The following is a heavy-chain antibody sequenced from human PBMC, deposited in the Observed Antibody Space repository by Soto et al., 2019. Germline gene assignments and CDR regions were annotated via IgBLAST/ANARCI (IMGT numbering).Heavy chain of an antibody. V-gene: IGHV4-39*01. D-gene: IGHD2-8*01. J-gene: IGHJ4*02. Sequence: SETLSLTCTVSGGSSSSSSYYWGWIRQPPGKGLEWIGSIYSIGSTYYNPSLKSRVTISVDTSKNQFSLKLSSVTAADTAVYYCAILGVNRDFWGQGTLVTVSS. CDR1: GGSSSSSSYY. CDR2: IYSIGST. CDR3: AILGVNRDF.